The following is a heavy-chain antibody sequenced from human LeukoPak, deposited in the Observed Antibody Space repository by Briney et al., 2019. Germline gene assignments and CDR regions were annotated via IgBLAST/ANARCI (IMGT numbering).Heavy chain of an antibody. J-gene: IGHJ4*02. CDR1: GFTFSTYW. D-gene: IGHD2-2*02. CDR2: INSDGSTT. CDR3: ATIQYYFDY. Sequence: GGSLRLSCAASGFTFSTYWMHWVRQVPGKGLVWVSRINSDGSTTSYADSVKGRFTISRDNAKNTLYLQMSSLRAEDTALYYCATIQYYFDYWGQGALVTVSS. V-gene: IGHV3-74*01.